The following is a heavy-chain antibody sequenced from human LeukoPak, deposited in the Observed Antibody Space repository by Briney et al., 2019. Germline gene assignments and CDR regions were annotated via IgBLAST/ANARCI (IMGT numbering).Heavy chain of an antibody. Sequence: SETLSLTCSVSGGSISSYYWNWIRQPAGKGLEWIGRDFNTGTTNYNPSLKSRVTMSLDTSESQFSLSLSSVTAADTAIYWCAKSGDFYFGMDIWGQGTTVTVSS. D-gene: IGHD2-15*01. CDR1: GGSISSYY. CDR3: AKSGDFYFGMDI. V-gene: IGHV4-4*07. CDR2: DFNTGTT. J-gene: IGHJ6*02.